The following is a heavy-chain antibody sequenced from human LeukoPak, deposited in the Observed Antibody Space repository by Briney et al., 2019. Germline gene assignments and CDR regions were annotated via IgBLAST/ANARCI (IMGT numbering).Heavy chain of an antibody. J-gene: IGHJ4*02. CDR2: IKNDESNT. CDR3: ATVGYYYNGSGYSFVL. CDR1: GFTFRNYW. D-gene: IGHD3-22*01. V-gene: IGHV3-74*01. Sequence: PGWSLTLSCPVSGFTFRNYWMHWVRQAPAEGLVWVSRIKNDESNTKYLDSVKGRFTIPRDSAKNTLYLQLNSLRADDTAVDYFATVGYYYNGSGYSFVLWGEGALVTVS.